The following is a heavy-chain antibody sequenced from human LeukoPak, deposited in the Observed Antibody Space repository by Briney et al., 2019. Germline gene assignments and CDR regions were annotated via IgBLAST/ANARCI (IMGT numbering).Heavy chain of an antibody. J-gene: IGHJ4*02. V-gene: IGHV3-30-3*01. D-gene: IGHD6-13*01. CDR1: GFTFSSYA. CDR3: ARDRRAAAGTRGGSFDY. CDR2: ISYDGSNK. Sequence: GGSLRLSCAASGFTFSSYAMHWVRQAPGKGLEWVAVISYDGSNKYYADSVKGRFTISRDNSKNTLYLQMNSLRAEDTAVYCCARDRRAAAGTRGGSFDYWGQGTLVTVSS.